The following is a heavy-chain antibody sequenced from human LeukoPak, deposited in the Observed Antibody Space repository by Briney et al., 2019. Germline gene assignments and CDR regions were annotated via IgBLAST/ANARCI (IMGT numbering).Heavy chain of an antibody. D-gene: IGHD5-12*01. CDR1: GFTFSSYN. CDR3: ARLYSGDFDY. J-gene: IGHJ4*02. V-gene: IGHV3-48*04. CDR2: ISSSGSTI. Sequence: GGSLRLSCAASGFTFSSYNMNWVRQAPGKGLEWVSYISSSGSTIYYADSVKGRFTISRDNAKNSLYLQMNSLRAEDTAVYYCARLYSGDFDYWGQGTLVTVSS.